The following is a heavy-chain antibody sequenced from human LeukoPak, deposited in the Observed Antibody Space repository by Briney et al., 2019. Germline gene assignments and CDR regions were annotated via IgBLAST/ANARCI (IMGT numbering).Heavy chain of an antibody. Sequence: SETLSLTCAVYGGSFSGYYWSWIRQPPGKGLEWIGEINHSGSTNYNPSLKSRVTISVDTSKNQFSLKLGSVTAADTAVYYCASTLKFRGEAAAYWGQGTLVTVSS. CDR3: ASTLKFRGEAAAY. J-gene: IGHJ4*02. D-gene: IGHD3-10*01. CDR2: INHSGST. V-gene: IGHV4-34*01. CDR1: GGSFSGYY.